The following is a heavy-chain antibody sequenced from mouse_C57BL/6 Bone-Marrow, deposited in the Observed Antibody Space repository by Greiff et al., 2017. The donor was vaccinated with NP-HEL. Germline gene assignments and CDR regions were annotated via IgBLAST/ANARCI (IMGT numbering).Heavy chain of an antibody. CDR1: GFNIKDYY. Sequence: EVKLVESGAELVKPGASVKLSCTASGFNIKDYYMHWVKQRTEQGLEWIGRIDPEDGETRYAPKFQGKATITADTSSNTAYLQLSSLTSEDTAVYYCARRTAQATWYYDYWGKGTTLTVAS. V-gene: IGHV14-2*01. CDR2: IDPEDGET. J-gene: IGHJ2*01. CDR3: ARRTAQATWYYDY. D-gene: IGHD3-2*02.